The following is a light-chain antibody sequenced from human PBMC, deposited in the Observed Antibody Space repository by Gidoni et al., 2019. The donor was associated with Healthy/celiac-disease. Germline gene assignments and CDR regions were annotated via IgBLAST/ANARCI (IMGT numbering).Light chain of an antibody. CDR3: QQSYSTPWT. CDR1: QSISSY. CDR2: AAS. V-gene: IGKV1-39*01. Sequence: DIQLTQSPSSLSASVGDRVTINCRASQSISSYLNWYQQKPGKAPKLLIYAASSLQSGVPSRLSGSGSGTDFTLTISSLQPEDFATYYCQQSYSTPWTFXQXTKVEIK. J-gene: IGKJ1*01.